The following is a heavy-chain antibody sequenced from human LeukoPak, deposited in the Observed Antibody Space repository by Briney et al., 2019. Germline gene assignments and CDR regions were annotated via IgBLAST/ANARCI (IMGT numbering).Heavy chain of an antibody. CDR1: GGSFSGYY. CDR3: PRARRRPTSSPFRSSIAARNYFDY. J-gene: IGHJ4*02. CDR2: INHSGST. D-gene: IGHD6-6*01. Sequence: NPSETLSLTCAVYGGSFSGYYWSCIRQPPGKGLEWIGEINHSGSTNYNPSLKSRVTISVDTSKNQFSLKLSSVTAADTAVYYCPRARRRPTSSPFRSSIAARNYFDYWGQGTLVTVSS. V-gene: IGHV4-34*01.